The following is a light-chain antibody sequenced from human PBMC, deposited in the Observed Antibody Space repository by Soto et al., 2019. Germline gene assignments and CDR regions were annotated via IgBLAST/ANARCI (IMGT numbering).Light chain of an antibody. CDR2: AVS. V-gene: IGLV2-14*03. CDR1: SSDVGNYND. J-gene: IGLJ1*01. Sequence: QSALTQPASVSGSPGQSITISCTGTSSDVGNYNDVSWYHQYPGKAPRLMIYAVSRRPSGVSNRFSGSKSGNTASLTISGLQAEDVADYYCPSYSPGSTYVFGNGTKLTVL. CDR3: PSYSPGSTYV.